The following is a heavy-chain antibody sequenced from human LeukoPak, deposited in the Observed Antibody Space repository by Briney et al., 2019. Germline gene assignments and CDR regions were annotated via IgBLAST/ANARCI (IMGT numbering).Heavy chain of an antibody. Sequence: PGGSLRLSCAVSGFTFRSYWMHWVRQAPGKGLVWVSRISGDGSMTNYADSVKGRFTISRDNPKNTVYLQMNSLRAEDTAVYYCSRYSNSSGGGSPYLYYWGQGTLVTVSS. D-gene: IGHD6-6*01. CDR1: GFTFRSYW. CDR2: ISGDGSMT. CDR3: SRYSNSSGGGSPYLYY. V-gene: IGHV3-74*01. J-gene: IGHJ4*02.